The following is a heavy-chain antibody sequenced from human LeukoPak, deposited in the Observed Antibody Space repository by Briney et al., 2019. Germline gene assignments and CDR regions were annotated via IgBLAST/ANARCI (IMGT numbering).Heavy chain of an antibody. V-gene: IGHV1-18*01. CDR1: GYSFTSYG. CDR2: ISAYDGNT. Sequence: ASVKVSCKTSGYSFTSYGFSWVRQAPGQGLEWMGWISAYDGNTNYAQKAQGRVTMTTDSSTSTAYMELRSLRSDDTAVYYCAKMGASSGYSPIDYWGQGTLVTVSA. J-gene: IGHJ4*02. CDR3: AKMGASSGYSPIDY. D-gene: IGHD3-22*01.